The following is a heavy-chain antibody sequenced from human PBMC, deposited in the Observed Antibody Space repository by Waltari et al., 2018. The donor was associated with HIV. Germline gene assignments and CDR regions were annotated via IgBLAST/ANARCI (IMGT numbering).Heavy chain of an antibody. J-gene: IGHJ3*02. D-gene: IGHD6-19*01. Sequence: QVQLQQSGPRLVKPSQTLAVTCAISGDAVLTHSVAWHWIRQSPSRGLEWLGRTYYRSKWYRDYSLSVKSRINITADVSKNQFSLLLHSVTPEDTSLYFCARGTPVSARVDVFDIWGQGTPVTVSS. CDR2: TYYRSKWYR. CDR3: ARGTPVSARVDVFDI. V-gene: IGHV6-1*01. CDR1: GDAVLTHSVA.